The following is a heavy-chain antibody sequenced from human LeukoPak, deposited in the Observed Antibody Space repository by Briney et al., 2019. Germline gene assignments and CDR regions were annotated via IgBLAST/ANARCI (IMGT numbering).Heavy chain of an antibody. J-gene: IGHJ3*02. Sequence: SETLSLTRTVSGGSISSYYWSWIRQPAGKGLEWIGRIYTSGSTNYNPSLKSRVTISVDTSKNQFSLKLSSVTAADTAVYYCASEVGYYYGSGSPSAFDIWGQGTMVTVSS. V-gene: IGHV4-4*07. CDR3: ASEVGYYYGSGSPSAFDI. CDR1: GGSISSYY. D-gene: IGHD3-10*01. CDR2: IYTSGST.